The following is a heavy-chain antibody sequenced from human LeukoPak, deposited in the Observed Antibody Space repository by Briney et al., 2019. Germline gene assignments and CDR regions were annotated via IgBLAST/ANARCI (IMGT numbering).Heavy chain of an antibody. CDR3: ARDGYATPNWYFDL. Sequence: SETLSLTCTVSGGSISSGSYYWGWIRQPPGKGLEWIGSIYHSGSTYYNPSLKSRVTISVDTSKNQFSLKLSSVTAADTAVYYCARDGYATPNWYFDLWGRGTLVTVSS. J-gene: IGHJ2*01. D-gene: IGHD2-2*01. CDR1: GGSISSGSYY. V-gene: IGHV4-39*07. CDR2: IYHSGST.